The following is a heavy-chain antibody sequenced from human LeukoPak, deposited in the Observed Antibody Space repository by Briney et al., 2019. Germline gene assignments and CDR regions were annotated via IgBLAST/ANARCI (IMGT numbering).Heavy chain of an antibody. D-gene: IGHD6-13*01. J-gene: IGHJ4*02. Sequence: GGSLRLSCAASGFTFDDYAMHWVRQAPGKGLEWVSGISWNSGSIGYADSVKGRFTISRDNAKNSLYLQMNSLRAEDMALYYCAKDKAAAGTGLFDYWGQGTLVTVSS. V-gene: IGHV3-9*03. CDR3: AKDKAAAGTGLFDY. CDR2: ISWNSGSI. CDR1: GFTFDDYA.